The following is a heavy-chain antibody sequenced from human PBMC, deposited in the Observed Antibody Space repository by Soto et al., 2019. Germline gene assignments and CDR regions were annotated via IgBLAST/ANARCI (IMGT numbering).Heavy chain of an antibody. J-gene: IGHJ6*02. D-gene: IGHD6-13*01. CDR2: ISYDGCNK. V-gene: IGHV3-30-3*01. Sequence: SGGSLRLSCAASGFTFSSYAMHWVRQAPGKGLEWVAVISYDGCNKYYADSVKGRFTISRDNSKNTLYLQMNSLRAEDTAVYYCARDPGGQQLVPYYYYGMDVWGQGTTVTVSS. CDR1: GFTFSSYA. CDR3: ARDPGGQQLVPYYYYGMDV.